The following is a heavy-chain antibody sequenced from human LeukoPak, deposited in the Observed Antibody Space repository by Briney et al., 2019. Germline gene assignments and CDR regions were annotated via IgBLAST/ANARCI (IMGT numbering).Heavy chain of an antibody. CDR2: IYHSGST. V-gene: IGHV4-30-2*02. J-gene: IGHJ3*02. D-gene: IGHD3-3*01. CDR3: ATRTFGGFLEWLHHDAFDI. Sequence: SETLSLTCTVSGGSISSGGYYWSWIRQPPGKGLEWIGYIYHSGSTYYNPSLRSRVTISVDTSKNQFSLKLSSVTAADTAVYYCATRTFGGFLEWLHHDAFDIWGQGTMVTVSS. CDR1: GGSISSGGYY.